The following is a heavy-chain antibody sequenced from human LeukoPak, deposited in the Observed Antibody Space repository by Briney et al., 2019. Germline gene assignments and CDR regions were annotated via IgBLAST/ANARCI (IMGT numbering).Heavy chain of an antibody. V-gene: IGHV4-59*01. Sequence: PSETLSLTCTVSGGSISGSYWSWVRQSPGKGLEWSGYIYYSGSTNYNPSLKSRVTMSVDTSKNQCSLKLTSVTAAGTAVYYCARSRMTTVTTLDYWGQGTLVTVSS. CDR1: GGSISGSY. J-gene: IGHJ4*02. CDR2: IYYSGST. D-gene: IGHD4-11*01. CDR3: ARSRMTTVTTLDY.